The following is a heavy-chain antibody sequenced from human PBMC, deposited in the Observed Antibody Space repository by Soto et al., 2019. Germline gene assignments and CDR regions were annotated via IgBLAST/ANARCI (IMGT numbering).Heavy chain of an antibody. CDR2: IYYSGNT. J-gene: IGHJ5*02. V-gene: IGHV4-59*01. CDR3: ARGGGWQTNDWVDP. Sequence: QVQLQESGPGLVKPSETLSLTCTVSGGSISSYYWSWIRQPPGKGLEGIGYIYYSGNTNYNPSRESRVTTAVDTSKNQDYRKLSSVTAADTAVYDCARGGGWQTNDWVDPWGQGTLVTVAS. CDR1: GGSISSYY. D-gene: IGHD1-1*01.